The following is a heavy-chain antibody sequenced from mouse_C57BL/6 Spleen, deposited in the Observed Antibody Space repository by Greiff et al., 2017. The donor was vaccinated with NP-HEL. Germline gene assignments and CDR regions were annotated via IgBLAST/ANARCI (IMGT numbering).Heavy chain of an antibody. CDR3: ARTGYSNIFDY. D-gene: IGHD2-5*01. CDR2: INPGSGGT. J-gene: IGHJ2*01. CDR1: GYAFTNYL. V-gene: IGHV1-54*01. Sequence: VQLQQSGAELVRPGPSVKVSCKASGYAFTNYLIEWVKQRPGQGLEWIGVINPGSGGTNYNEKFKGKATLTADKSSSTAYMQLSSLTSEDSAVYFCARTGYSNIFDYWGQGTTLTVSS.